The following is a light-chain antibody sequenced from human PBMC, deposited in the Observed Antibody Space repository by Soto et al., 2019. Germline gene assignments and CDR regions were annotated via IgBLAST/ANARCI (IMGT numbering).Light chain of an antibody. J-gene: IGKJ2*01. CDR1: QSVSTN. V-gene: IGKV3-15*01. CDR2: GAS. CDR3: HHYNNWPPMYT. Sequence: EIVMTQSPVILSVFPGERATLSCRASQSVSTNLAWYQQKPGQTPRLLIYGASTRATNIPARFSGSGSGTEFTLTISSLQSEDFAVYYCHHYNNWPPMYTCRQGTKL.